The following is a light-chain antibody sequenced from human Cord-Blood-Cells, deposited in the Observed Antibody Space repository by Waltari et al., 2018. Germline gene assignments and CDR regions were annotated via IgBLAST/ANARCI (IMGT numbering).Light chain of an antibody. V-gene: IGKV3-20*01. CDR3: KQYGSSPRT. CDR1: QSVSRSY. J-gene: IGKJ1*01. CDR2: GAS. Sequence: DIVLTQSPGTPSLSPGERATLSCRASQSVSRSYLAWYQQTTGQAPRLLIYGASSRATGIPDRFSGIGSGTDFTLTISRLEPEDFAVYYGKQYGSSPRTFGQGTKVEIK.